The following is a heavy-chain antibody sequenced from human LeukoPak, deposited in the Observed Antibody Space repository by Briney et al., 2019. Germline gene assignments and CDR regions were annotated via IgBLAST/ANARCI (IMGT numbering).Heavy chain of an antibody. CDR2: IKSKTDGGTT. Sequence: GGSLRLSCAASGFTFTSHGMHWVRQAPGKGLEWVGRIKSKTDGGTTDYAAPVKGRFTISRDDSKNTLYLQMNSLKTEDTAVYYCGCGYGYDYWGQGTLVAVSS. J-gene: IGHJ4*02. CDR1: GFTFTSHG. D-gene: IGHD5-18*01. CDR3: GCGYGYDY. V-gene: IGHV3-15*01.